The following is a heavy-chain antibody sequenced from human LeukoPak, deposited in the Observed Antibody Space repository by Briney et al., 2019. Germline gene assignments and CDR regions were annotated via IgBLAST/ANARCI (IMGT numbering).Heavy chain of an antibody. J-gene: IGHJ5*02. CDR3: ARVPANYYGSGSYYNDGWFDP. CDR2: IIPIFGIA. D-gene: IGHD3-10*01. CDR1: GYTFTGYY. V-gene: IGHV1-69*04. Sequence: SVTVSCKASGYTFTGYYMHWVRQAPGQGLEWMGRIIPIFGIANYAQKFQGRVTITADKSTSTAYMELSSLRSEDTAVYYCARVPANYYGSGSYYNDGWFDPWGQGTLVTVSS.